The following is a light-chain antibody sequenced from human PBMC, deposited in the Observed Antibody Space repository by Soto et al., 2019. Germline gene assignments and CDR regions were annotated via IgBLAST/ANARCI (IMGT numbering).Light chain of an antibody. V-gene: IGKV1-39*01. J-gene: IGKJ1*01. CDR3: QQSYSTPTT. CDR2: AAS. CDR1: QSLSSF. Sequence: DIQMTQSPSSLSASVGDRVTITCRASQSLSSFLNWYQQKPGKAPQLLIYAASSLQSGVPSRFSGSESGTDLTLTISSLKPEDFATYYCQQSYSTPTTFGQGTKVDI.